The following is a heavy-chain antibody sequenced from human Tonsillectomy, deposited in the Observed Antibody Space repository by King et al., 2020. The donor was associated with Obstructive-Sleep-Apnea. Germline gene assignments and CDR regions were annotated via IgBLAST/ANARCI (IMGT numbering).Heavy chain of an antibody. D-gene: IGHD3-16*02. CDR3: SRDLEPSRGRLRLGELSPLGY. J-gene: IGHJ4*02. V-gene: IGHV1-18*04. CDR1: GYTFTSYG. Sequence: QLVQSGAEVKKPGASVKVSCKASGYTFTSYGISWVRQAPGQGLEWMGWISAYNGNTNYAQKLQGRVTTTTDTSPSTAYMVLRSLRSDETAVYYCSRDLEPSRGRLRLGELSPLGYWGQGTLVTVSS. CDR2: ISAYNGNT.